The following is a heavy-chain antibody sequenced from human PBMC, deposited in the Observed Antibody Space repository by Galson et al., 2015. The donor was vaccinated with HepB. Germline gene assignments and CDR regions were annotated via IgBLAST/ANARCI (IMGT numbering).Heavy chain of an antibody. Sequence: SLRLSCAASGFTFSSYAMHWVRQAPGKGLEWVAVISYDGSNKYYADSVKGRFTISRDNSKNTLYLQMNSLRAEDTAVYYCARDPGSLSSGETRIGAFDIWGQGTMVTVSS. CDR1: GFTFSSYA. CDR3: ARDPGSLSSGETRIGAFDI. CDR2: ISYDGSNK. J-gene: IGHJ3*02. V-gene: IGHV3-30-3*01. D-gene: IGHD3-22*01.